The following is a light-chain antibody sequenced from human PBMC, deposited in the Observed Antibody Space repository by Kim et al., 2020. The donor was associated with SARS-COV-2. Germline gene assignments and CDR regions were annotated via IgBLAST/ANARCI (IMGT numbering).Light chain of an antibody. CDR1: KLGEKY. J-gene: IGLJ3*02. Sequence: SYELTQPPSVSVSPGQTVTITCSGDKLGEKYSSWYQQQPGQAPVLVIYQGTKRPSGIPERFAGSNSGNTATLTISGAQAMDEADYYCQAWDNTWVFGGGT. V-gene: IGLV3-1*01. CDR2: QGT. CDR3: QAWDNTWV.